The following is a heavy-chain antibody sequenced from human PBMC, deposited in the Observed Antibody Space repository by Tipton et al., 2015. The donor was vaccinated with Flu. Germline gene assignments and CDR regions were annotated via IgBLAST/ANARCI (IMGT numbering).Heavy chain of an antibody. V-gene: IGHV4-61*02. D-gene: IGHD4-11*01. Sequence: TLSLTCTVSGGSISRGSYYWNWIRQPAGKGLEWIGRIYTNENTNYKPSLKSRVTMSVDTSKNQFSPKLTSVTAADTAVYYCARRDYSNYVSEPKNWFDPWGRGTLVTVSS. CDR2: IYTNENT. J-gene: IGHJ5*02. CDR3: ARRDYSNYVSEPKNWFDP. CDR1: GGSISRGSYY.